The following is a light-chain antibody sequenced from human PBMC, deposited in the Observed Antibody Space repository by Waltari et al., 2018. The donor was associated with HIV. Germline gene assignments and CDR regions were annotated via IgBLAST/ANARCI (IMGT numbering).Light chain of an antibody. V-gene: IGLV1-51*01. Sequence: QSVLTQPPSVSAAPGQKVTISCSGRSSNIGNNYVSWYQQIPGTAPRLVIYDTNDRPSGIPDRCSGSKSGTSATLGITGPQTGDEADYYCGTWDSSLSAVVFGGGTKLTVL. CDR3: GTWDSSLSAVV. CDR2: DTN. CDR1: SSNIGNNY. J-gene: IGLJ2*01.